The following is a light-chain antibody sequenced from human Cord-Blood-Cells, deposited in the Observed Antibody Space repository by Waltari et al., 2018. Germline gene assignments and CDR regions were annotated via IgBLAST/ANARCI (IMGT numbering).Light chain of an antibody. J-gene: IGLJ3*02. CDR2: EGS. V-gene: IGLV2-23*01. Sequence: QSALTQPPSPSGSPGQSLTLPCTGTSRDVGSYNIVSWYQQHPGKAPNLMIYEGSKRPSGVSNRFSGSKSGNTASLTISVLQAEDEADYYCCSDAGSSTWVFGGGTKLTVL. CDR3: CSDAGSSTWV. CDR1: SRDVGSYNI.